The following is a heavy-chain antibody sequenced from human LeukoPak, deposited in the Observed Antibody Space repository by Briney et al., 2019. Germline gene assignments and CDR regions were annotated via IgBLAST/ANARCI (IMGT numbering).Heavy chain of an antibody. J-gene: IGHJ4*02. CDR3: ARRLDY. V-gene: IGHV3-21*01. CDR1: GFTFSSYS. Sequence: GGSLRLSCAASGFTFSSYSMNWVRQAPGKGLEWVSYIDSDTDDIHYADSVKGRFTISRDNAKNSLYLQMNSLRAEDTAVYYCARRLDYWGQGTLVTVSS. CDR2: IDSDTDDI.